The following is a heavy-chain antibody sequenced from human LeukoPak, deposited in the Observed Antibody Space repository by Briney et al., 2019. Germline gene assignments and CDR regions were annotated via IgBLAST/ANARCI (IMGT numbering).Heavy chain of an antibody. Sequence: PSETLSLTCTVSGCSISSSSYYWSWIRPPPGKELEWIVCIYYSGSTYYNPSLNSRVTITIYTNKIPLTLSLSSSTAASTAVDYCARRSGSGSSYSFGYWGQGSLVTVSS. CDR3: ARRSGSGSSYSFGY. D-gene: IGHD3-10*01. V-gene: IGHV4-39*01. CDR1: GCSISSSSYY. CDR2: IYYSGST. J-gene: IGHJ4*02.